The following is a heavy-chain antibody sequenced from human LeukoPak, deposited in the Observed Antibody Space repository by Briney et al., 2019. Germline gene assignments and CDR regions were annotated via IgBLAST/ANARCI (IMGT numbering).Heavy chain of an antibody. Sequence: NSSETLSLTCTVSGGSISSSSYYWSWIRQPPGKGLEWVGYIYGSGSTNYNPSLRSRVTISVDTSKSQFSLKLSSVTAADTAVYYCARGLDRVSTPFDSWGQGTLVAVSS. CDR3: ARGLDRVSTPFDS. V-gene: IGHV4-61*01. CDR2: IYGSGST. CDR1: GGSISSSSYY. J-gene: IGHJ4*02. D-gene: IGHD1-1*01.